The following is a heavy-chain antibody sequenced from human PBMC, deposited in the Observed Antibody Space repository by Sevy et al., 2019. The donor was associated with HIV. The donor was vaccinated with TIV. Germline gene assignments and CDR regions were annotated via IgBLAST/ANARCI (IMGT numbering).Heavy chain of an antibody. V-gene: IGHV1-8*01. CDR3: ARGQLWFGELLVSGGYYYGMDV. CDR1: GYTFTSYD. CDR2: MNPNRGNT. Sequence: ASVKVSCKASGYTFTSYDINWVRQATGQGLEWMGWMNPNRGNTGYAQKFQGRVTMTRNTSISTAYMELSSLRSEDTAVYYCARGQLWFGELLVSGGYYYGMDVWAQGTTVTVSS. J-gene: IGHJ6*02. D-gene: IGHD3-10*01.